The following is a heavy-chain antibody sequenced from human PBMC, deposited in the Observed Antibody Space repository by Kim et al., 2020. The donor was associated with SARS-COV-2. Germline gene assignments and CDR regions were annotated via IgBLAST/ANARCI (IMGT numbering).Heavy chain of an antibody. J-gene: IGHJ6*02. CDR3: ARHGYRYYYGMDV. V-gene: IGHV4-39*01. Sequence: HPPLRGRVTISVDTSKNQFSLKLSSVTAADTAGYYCARHGYRYYYGMDVWGQGTTVTVSS. D-gene: IGHD5-18*01.